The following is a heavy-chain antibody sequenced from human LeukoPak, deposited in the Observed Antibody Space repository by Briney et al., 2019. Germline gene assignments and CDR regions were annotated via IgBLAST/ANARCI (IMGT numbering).Heavy chain of an antibody. Sequence: KTGGSLRLSCAASGFTFSSYSMNWVRQAPGKGLEWVSSISSSSSYIYYADSVEGRFTISRDNAKNSLYLQMNSLRAEDTAVYYCARARSSSSSWEDWGQGTLVTVSS. J-gene: IGHJ4*02. CDR2: ISSSSSYI. CDR3: ARARSSSSSWED. D-gene: IGHD6-13*01. CDR1: GFTFSSYS. V-gene: IGHV3-21*01.